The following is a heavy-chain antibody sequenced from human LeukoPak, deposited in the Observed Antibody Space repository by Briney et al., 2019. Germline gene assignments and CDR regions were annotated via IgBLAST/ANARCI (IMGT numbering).Heavy chain of an antibody. V-gene: IGHV4-59*04. D-gene: IGHD2-21*01. J-gene: IGHJ5*02. Sequence: SETLSLTCTVSGGSIGSYYWSWIRQPPGKGLEWIGYIYYSGSTYYNPSLKSRVTISVDTSKNQFSLKLSSVTAADTAVYYCARLVRGYYNWFDPWGQGTLVTVSS. CDR2: IYYSGST. CDR3: ARLVRGYYNWFDP. CDR1: GGSIGSYY.